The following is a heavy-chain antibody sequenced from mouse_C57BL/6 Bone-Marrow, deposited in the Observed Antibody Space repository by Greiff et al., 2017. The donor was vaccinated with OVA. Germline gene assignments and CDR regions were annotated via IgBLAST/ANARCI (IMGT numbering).Heavy chain of an antibody. D-gene: IGHD1-1*01. J-gene: IGHJ1*03. CDR1: GYSITSGYY. Sequence: EVHLVESGPGLVKPSQSLSLTCSVTGYSITSGYYWNWIRQFPGNKLEWMGYISYDGSNNYNPSLKNRISITRDTSKNQFFLKLNSVTTEDTATYYCARDHYYYGSSGYFDVWGTGTTVTVSS. CDR2: ISYDGSN. V-gene: IGHV3-6*01. CDR3: ARDHYYYGSSGYFDV.